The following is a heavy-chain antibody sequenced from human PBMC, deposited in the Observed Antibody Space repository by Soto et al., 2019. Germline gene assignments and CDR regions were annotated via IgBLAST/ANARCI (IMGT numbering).Heavy chain of an antibody. J-gene: IGHJ6*02. V-gene: IGHV1-18*01. CDR1: GYTFSTYG. D-gene: IGHD1-26*01. Sequence: QVQLVQSGAEVKKPGASVKVSCKASGYTFSTYGISWVRQAPGQVLEWMGWINGYNGNTNYAPKLQGRITMTTDTTAPSAYSELRSLRSYDTAVYYCARMGDGHYYYYRMDVWGQVTTVNVSS. CDR3: ARMGDGHYYYYRMDV. CDR2: INGYNGNT.